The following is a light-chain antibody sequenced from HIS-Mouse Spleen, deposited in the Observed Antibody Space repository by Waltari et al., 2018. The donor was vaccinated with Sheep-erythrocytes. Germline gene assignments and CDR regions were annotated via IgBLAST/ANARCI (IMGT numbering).Light chain of an antibody. CDR3: CSYAGSYNHV. J-gene: IGLJ1*01. V-gene: IGLV2-11*01. Sequence: QSALTPPRSVSGSPGPSVTISCTGTSRHVGRYNYVLWYQQHPGKAPKLMIYDVSKRPSGVPDRFSGSKSGNTASLTISGLQAEDEADYYCCSYAGSYNHVFATGTKVTVL. CDR2: DVS. CDR1: SRHVGRYNY.